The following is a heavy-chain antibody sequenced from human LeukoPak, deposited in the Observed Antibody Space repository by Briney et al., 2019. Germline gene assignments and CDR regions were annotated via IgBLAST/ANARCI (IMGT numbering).Heavy chain of an antibody. CDR2: REQLGNAK. J-gene: IGHJ3*02. CDR3: SRWNFAFDI. V-gene: IGHV3-7*01. Sequence: PGGSLRLSCAASTFTFGDYYMGGVREAPGKGLDWVAYREQLGNAKSYIDPVKGRFTISRDNAKSSLYLQMDSLRVEDTAVYYCSRWNFAFDIWGQGTMVTVSS. D-gene: IGHD1-7*01. CDR1: TFTFGDYY.